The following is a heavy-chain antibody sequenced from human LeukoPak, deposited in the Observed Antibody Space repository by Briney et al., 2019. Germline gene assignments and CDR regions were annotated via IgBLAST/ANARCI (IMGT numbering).Heavy chain of an antibody. J-gene: IGHJ4*02. CDR2: IDSSSAYI. CDR3: ARDTSQSNTVTYFDY. D-gene: IGHD4-11*01. Sequence: GGSLRLSCAASGLTFSSSGMNWVRQAPGKGLEWVSFIDSSSAYIYYADSVKGRFTVSRDNAKNSLYLQMNSLGAEDTAVYYCARDTSQSNTVTYFDYWGQGTLVTVSS. CDR1: GLTFSSSG. V-gene: IGHV3-21*01.